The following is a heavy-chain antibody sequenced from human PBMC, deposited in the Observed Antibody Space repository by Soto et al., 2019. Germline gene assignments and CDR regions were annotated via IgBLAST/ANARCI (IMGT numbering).Heavy chain of an antibody. CDR2: INPNTGVT. J-gene: IGHJ3*02. CDR3: ALERQLTSPSDGFDI. V-gene: IGHV1-2*02. CDR1: AFTVYY. D-gene: IGHD6-13*01. Sequence: VASVKVSCKASAFTVYYLHWVRQAPGQGLEWMGRINPNTGVTNYAQRFQGRVTMTSDTSITTAFMDLSNVDFDDTAVYYCALERQLTSPSDGFDIWGQGTMVTVSS.